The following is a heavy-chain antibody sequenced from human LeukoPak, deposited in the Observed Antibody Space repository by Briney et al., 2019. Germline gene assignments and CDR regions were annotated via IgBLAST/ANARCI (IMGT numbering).Heavy chain of an antibody. CDR2: IIPIFGTA. CDR3: AMYPVGRDQLLTVDY. Sequence: WASVKVSCKASGGTFSSYAISWVRQAPGQGLEWVGGIIPIFGTANYAQKFQGRVTITADKSTSTAYMELSSLRSEDTAVYYCAMYPVGRDQLLTVDYWGQGTLVTVSS. J-gene: IGHJ4*02. D-gene: IGHD2-2*01. V-gene: IGHV1-69*06. CDR1: GGTFSSYA.